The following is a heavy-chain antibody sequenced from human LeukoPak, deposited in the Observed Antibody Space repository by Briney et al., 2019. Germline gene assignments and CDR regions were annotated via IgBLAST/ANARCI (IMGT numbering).Heavy chain of an antibody. D-gene: IGHD4-23*01. CDR1: GYTLTELS. J-gene: IGHJ3*02. Sequence: GASVKVSCKVSGYTLTELSMHWARQAPGKGLEWMGGFDPEDGETIYAQKFQGRVTMTEDTSTDTAYMELSSLRSEDTAVYYCASPTVVTRSGSAFDIWGQGTMVTVSS. V-gene: IGHV1-24*01. CDR3: ASPTVVTRSGSAFDI. CDR2: FDPEDGET.